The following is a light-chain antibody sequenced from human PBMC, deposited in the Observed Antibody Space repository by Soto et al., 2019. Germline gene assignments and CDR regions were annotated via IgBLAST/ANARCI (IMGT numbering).Light chain of an antibody. CDR3: SSYTSSSTYV. J-gene: IGLJ1*01. CDR1: SSDVGGYNY. Sequence: SALTQPASVSGSPGQSITISCTGTSSDVGGYNYVSWYQHHPGKAPKLMIYEVSNRPSGVSNRFSASKSGNTASLTISGLQAEDEADYHCSSYTSSSTYVFGTGTKLTVL. V-gene: IGLV2-14*01. CDR2: EVS.